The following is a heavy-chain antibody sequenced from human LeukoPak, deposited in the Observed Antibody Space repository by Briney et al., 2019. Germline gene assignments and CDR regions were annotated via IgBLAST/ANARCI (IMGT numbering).Heavy chain of an antibody. V-gene: IGHV4-34*01. CDR1: GGSFSGYY. D-gene: IGHD2-21*02. J-gene: IGHJ4*02. CDR3: ARGNWGGGDLDY. Sequence: ASETLSLTCAVYGGSFSGYYWNWIRQPPGKGLEWIGEINHSGSTNYNPSLKSRVTISVDTSKNQFFLKLSSVTAADTAVYYCARGNWGGGDLDYWGQGTLVTVSS. CDR2: INHSGST.